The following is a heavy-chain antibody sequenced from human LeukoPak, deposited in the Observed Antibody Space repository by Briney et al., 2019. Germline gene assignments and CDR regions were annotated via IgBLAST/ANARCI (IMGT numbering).Heavy chain of an antibody. V-gene: IGHV4-34*01. CDR2: INHNGST. D-gene: IGHD2-2*01. CDR3: ARGRSRVPAAS. CDR1: GESFSGYY. J-gene: IGHJ5*02. Sequence: SETLSLTCAVYGESFSGYYCNWFRQPPGKGLEWIGEINHNGSTDYNPSLKSRVTISLDTSKKYFSLHLTSVTAADTAVYYCARGRSRVPAASWGQGTLVTVSS.